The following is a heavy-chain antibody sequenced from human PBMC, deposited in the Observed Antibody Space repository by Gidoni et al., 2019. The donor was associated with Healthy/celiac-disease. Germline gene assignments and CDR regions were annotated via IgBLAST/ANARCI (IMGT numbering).Heavy chain of an antibody. J-gene: IGHJ6*02. V-gene: IGHV3-33*01. CDR2: IWYDGSNK. CDR3: ARDDESWERYSSSWYVEGVLYGYYGMDV. CDR1: GFTFSSYG. D-gene: IGHD6-13*01. Sequence: QVQLVESGGGVVQPGRSLRLSCAASGFTFSSYGMPWVRQAPGQGLGWVAVIWYDGSNKYYADSVKGRFTISRDNSKNTLYLQMNSLRAEDTAVYYCARDDESWERYSSSWYVEGVLYGYYGMDVWGQGTTVTVSS.